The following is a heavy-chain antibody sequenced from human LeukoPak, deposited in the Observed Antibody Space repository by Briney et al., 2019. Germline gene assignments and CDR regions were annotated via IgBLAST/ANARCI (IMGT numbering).Heavy chain of an antibody. CDR1: GYTFTDYY. CDR3: ARVDGEGVY. V-gene: IGHV1-2*06. D-gene: IGHD3-10*01. CDR2: VNPNSGGT. J-gene: IGHJ4*02. Sequence: ASVKVSCKASGYTFTDYYIHWVRQAPGQGLEWMGRVNPNSGGTNYAQKFQGRVTMTRETSISTAYMELIRLTSDDTAVYYCARVDGEGVYWGKGTLVTVSS.